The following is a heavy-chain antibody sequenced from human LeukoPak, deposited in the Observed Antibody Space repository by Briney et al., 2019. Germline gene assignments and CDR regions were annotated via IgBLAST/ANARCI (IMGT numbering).Heavy chain of an antibody. Sequence: KSSETLSLTCAVSGYSISSGYSWGWIRQPPGKGLEWIGSIYHSGSTNYHPSLKSRVTISADTSKNQFSLKLRSVTAADTAVCYCARVGDGNNRPPDYWGQGTLVTVSS. CDR3: ARVGDGNNRPPDY. J-gene: IGHJ4*02. V-gene: IGHV4-38-2*01. CDR1: GYSISSGYS. D-gene: IGHD5-24*01. CDR2: IYHSGST.